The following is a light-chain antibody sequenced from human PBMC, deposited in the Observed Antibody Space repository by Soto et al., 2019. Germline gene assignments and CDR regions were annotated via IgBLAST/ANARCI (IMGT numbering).Light chain of an antibody. V-gene: IGLV2-14*01. J-gene: IGLJ1*01. CDR2: EVS. Sequence: QSALTQPASVSGSPGQSITISCTGTSSDVGGYNYVSWYQQHPGKAPKLMIYEVSNRPSGVSNRFSGSKSGNTASLTISGLQAEAEADYYCSSYTSSSKGVFGTGTQLTVL. CDR1: SSDVGGYNY. CDR3: SSYTSSSKGV.